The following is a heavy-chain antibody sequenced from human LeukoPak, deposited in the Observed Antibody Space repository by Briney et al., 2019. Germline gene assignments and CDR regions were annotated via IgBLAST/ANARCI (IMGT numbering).Heavy chain of an antibody. Sequence: GRSLRLSCAASGFTFSSYAMHWVRQAPGKGLEWVAVISYDGSNKYYADSVKGRFTISRDNSKNTLYLQMNSLRAEDTAVYYCARSPSIAAHMDYWGQGTLVTVSS. CDR1: GFTFSSYA. J-gene: IGHJ4*02. V-gene: IGHV3-30*04. CDR3: ARSPSIAAHMDY. D-gene: IGHD6-6*01. CDR2: ISYDGSNK.